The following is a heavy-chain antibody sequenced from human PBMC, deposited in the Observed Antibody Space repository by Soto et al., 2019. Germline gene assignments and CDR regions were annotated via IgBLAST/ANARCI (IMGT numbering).Heavy chain of an antibody. D-gene: IGHD2-15*01. V-gene: IGHV1-69*13. CDR1: GGTFSSYA. CDR2: IIPIFGTA. CDR3: ARASEDYGGSSDQWFDP. J-gene: IGHJ5*02. Sequence: ASVKVSCKASGGTFSSYAISWVRQAPGQGLEWMGGIIPIFGTANYAQKFQGRVTITADESTSTAYMELSSLRSEDTAVYYCARASEDYGGSSDQWFDPWGQGTLVTVSS.